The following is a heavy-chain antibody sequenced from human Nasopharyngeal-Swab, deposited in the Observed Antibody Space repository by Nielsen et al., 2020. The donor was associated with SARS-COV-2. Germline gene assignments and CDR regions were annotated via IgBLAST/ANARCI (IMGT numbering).Heavy chain of an antibody. Sequence: TLSLTCAVSGGSISSSNWWSGVRQPPGKGLEWIGEIYHSGSTNYNPSLKSRVTISVDKSKNQFSLKLSSVTAADTAVYYCARAVITGTQFDYWGQGTLVTVSS. V-gene: IGHV4-4*02. D-gene: IGHD1-7*01. J-gene: IGHJ4*02. CDR2: IYHSGST. CDR3: ARAVITGTQFDY. CDR1: GGSISSSNW.